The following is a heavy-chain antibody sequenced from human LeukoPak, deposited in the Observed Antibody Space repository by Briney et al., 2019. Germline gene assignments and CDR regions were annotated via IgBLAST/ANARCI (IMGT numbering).Heavy chain of an antibody. V-gene: IGHV4-59*08. CDR2: IYYSGST. D-gene: IGHD3-10*01. CDR3: ASLYSGFFDY. Sequence: SETLSLTCTVSGGYIGSYYWSWIRQPPGKGLEWIGYIYYSGSTYYNPSLKSRVTISVDTSKNQFSLKLSSVTAADTAVYYCASLYSGFFDYWGQGTLVTVSS. J-gene: IGHJ4*02. CDR1: GGYIGSYY.